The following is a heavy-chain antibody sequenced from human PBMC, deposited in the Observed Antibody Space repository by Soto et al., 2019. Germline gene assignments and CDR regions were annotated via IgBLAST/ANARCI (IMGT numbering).Heavy chain of an antibody. CDR2: IYYSGST. Sequence: PSETLSLTCTVSGGSISRYYWSWIRQPPGKGLEWIGYIYYSGSTNYNPSLKSRVTISVDTSKNQFSLKLSSVTAADTAVYYCARVWFGERKGYHFDYWGQGTLVTVSS. D-gene: IGHD3-10*01. V-gene: IGHV4-59*01. J-gene: IGHJ4*02. CDR3: ARVWFGERKGYHFDY. CDR1: GGSISRYY.